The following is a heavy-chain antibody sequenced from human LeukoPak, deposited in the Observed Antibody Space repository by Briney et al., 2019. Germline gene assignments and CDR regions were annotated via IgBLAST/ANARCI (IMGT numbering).Heavy chain of an antibody. CDR3: ASDYYGMDV. CDR2: IDTDGRST. Sequence: GGSLRLSCAASGFTFSSFWMNWVRHAPGKGVVWVSRIDTDGRSTAYAGSVKGRFTVSRDNAKNTLFLQMNSLRGDDTAVYYCASDYYGMDVWGLGTTVTVSS. CDR1: GFTFSSFW. J-gene: IGHJ6*02. V-gene: IGHV3-74*01.